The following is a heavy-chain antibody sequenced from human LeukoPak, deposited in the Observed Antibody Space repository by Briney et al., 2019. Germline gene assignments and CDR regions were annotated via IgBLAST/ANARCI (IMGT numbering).Heavy chain of an antibody. CDR2: IYYSGRT. V-gene: IGHV4-39*01. CDR1: SGSISSSSYD. D-gene: IGHD1/OR15-1a*01. CDR3: ARRLRRTHYFDY. Sequence: QVQLQESSPGLVKPSETLSRSRAVSSGSISSSSYDWGWIRPPPGKGLEWIETIYYSGRTFSNPSFRSRVTISVDTSQNQFSLKLSSVTAADTAAYYCARRLRRTHYFDYWGQGTLVTVSS. J-gene: IGHJ4*02.